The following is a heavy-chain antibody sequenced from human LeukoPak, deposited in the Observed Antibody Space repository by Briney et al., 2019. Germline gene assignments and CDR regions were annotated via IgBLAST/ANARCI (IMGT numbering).Heavy chain of an antibody. CDR3: ARRKARDLILDY. CDR1: GYTLTELS. CDR2: FDPKDGET. D-gene: IGHD3/OR15-3a*01. Sequence: GASVKVSCRVSGYTLTELSMHWVRQAPGKGLEWMGGFDPKDGETIYAQKFQGRVTMTEDTSTDTAYMELSSLRSEDTAVYYCARRKARDLILDYWGQGTLVTVSS. V-gene: IGHV1-24*01. J-gene: IGHJ4*02.